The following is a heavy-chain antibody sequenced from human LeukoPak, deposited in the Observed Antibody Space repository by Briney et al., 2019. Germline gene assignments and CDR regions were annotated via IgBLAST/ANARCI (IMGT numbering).Heavy chain of an antibody. V-gene: IGHV3-23*01. Sequence: GGSLRLSCGVSGLTLSNYAMSWVRQAPGKGLEWVAGISDSAGSTNYEDSVKGRFTISRDNRKNTLYLQMNSLRADDTAFYFCAKRGVVIRVILVGFHKEAHYFESWGQGVLVTVSS. J-gene: IGHJ4*02. CDR1: GLTLSNYA. CDR2: ISDSAGST. CDR3: AKRGVVIRVILVGFHKEAHYFES. D-gene: IGHD3/OR15-3a*01.